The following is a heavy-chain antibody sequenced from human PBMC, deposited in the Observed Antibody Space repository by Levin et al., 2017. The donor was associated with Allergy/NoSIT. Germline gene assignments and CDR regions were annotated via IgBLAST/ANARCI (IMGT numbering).Heavy chain of an antibody. J-gene: IGHJ4*02. Sequence: GESLKISCAASGFTFSNAWMSWVRQAPGKGLEWVGRIKSKTDGGTTDYAAPVKGRFTISRDDSKNTLYLQMNSLKTEDTAVYYCTTELPPGYGRSPDYWGQGTLVTVSS. CDR1: GFTFSNAW. CDR3: TTELPPGYGRSPDY. V-gene: IGHV3-15*01. CDR2: IKSKTDGGTT. D-gene: IGHD1-1*01.